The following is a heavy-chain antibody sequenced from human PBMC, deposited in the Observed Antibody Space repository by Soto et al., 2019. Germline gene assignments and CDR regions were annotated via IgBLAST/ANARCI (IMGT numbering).Heavy chain of an antibody. V-gene: IGHV3-33*06. CDR2: IFSDGNTK. J-gene: IGHJ4*02. CDR3: TNWRGRLNFDY. CDR1: GFRFSDYD. Sequence: GGSLRLSCAASGFRFSDYDMHWVRQAPGKGLEWVAAIFSDGNTKQYADSVKGRFSVSRDNSENTLYLQMTSLRVDDTAVYYCTNWRGRLNFDYWGQGTPVTVSS. D-gene: IGHD3-10*01.